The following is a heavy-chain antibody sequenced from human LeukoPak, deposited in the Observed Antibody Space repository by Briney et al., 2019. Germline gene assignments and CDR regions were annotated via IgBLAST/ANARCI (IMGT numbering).Heavy chain of an antibody. J-gene: IGHJ4*02. V-gene: IGHV3-11*04. CDR2: ISSSGSTI. CDR1: GFTFSDYY. D-gene: IGHD2-15*01. CDR3: ATDPYSVYYFDY. Sequence: PGGSLRLSCAASGFTFSDYYMSWIRQAPGKGLEWVSYISSSGSTIYYADSVKGRFTISRDNSKNTLYLQMNSLRAEDTALYYCATDPYSVYYFDYWGQGTLVTVSS.